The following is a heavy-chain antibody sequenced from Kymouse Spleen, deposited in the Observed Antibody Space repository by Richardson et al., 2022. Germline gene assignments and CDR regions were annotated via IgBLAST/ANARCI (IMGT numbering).Heavy chain of an antibody. D-gene: IGHD3-10*01. V-gene: IGHV4-39*01. J-gene: IGHJ6*02. CDR3: ARQRYYYGSGSYRYYYGMDV. CDR2: IYYSGST. CDR1: GGSISSSSYY. Sequence: QLQLQESGPGLVKPSETLSLTCTVSGGSISSSSYYWGWIRQPPGKGLEWIGSIYYSGSTYYNPSLKSRVTISVDTSKNQFSLKLSSVTAADTAVYYCARQRYYYGSGSYRYYYGMDVWGQGTTVTVSS.